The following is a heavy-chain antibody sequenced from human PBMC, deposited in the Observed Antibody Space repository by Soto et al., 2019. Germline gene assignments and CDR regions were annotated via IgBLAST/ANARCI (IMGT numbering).Heavy chain of an antibody. J-gene: IGHJ6*02. CDR2: IYPGDSDT. CDR1: GYSFTSYC. Sequence: PGESLKISCKGSGYSFTSYCIGWVRQMPGKGLEWMGIIYPGDSDTRYSPSLQGQVTISADKSISTAYLQWSSLKASDTAMYYCARTSAAGKYYYGMDVWGQATTVTVSS. V-gene: IGHV5-51*01. D-gene: IGHD6-13*01. CDR3: ARTSAAGKYYYGMDV.